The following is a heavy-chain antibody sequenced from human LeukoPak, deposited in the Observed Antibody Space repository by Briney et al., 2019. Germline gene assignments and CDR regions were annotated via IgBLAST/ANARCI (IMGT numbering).Heavy chain of an antibody. CDR3: ARAFSSGWYY. CDR2: ISSSSSYI. V-gene: IGHV3-21*01. CDR1: GFTFSSYS. D-gene: IGHD6-19*01. Sequence: AGGSLRLSCAASGFTFSSYSMSWVRQAPGKGLEWVSSISSSSSYIYYADSVKGRFTISRDNAKNSLYLQMNSLRAEDTAVYYCARAFSSGWYYWGQGTLVTVSS. J-gene: IGHJ4*02.